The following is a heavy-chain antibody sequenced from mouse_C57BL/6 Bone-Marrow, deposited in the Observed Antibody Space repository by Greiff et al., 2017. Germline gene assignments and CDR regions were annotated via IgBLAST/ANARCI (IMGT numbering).Heavy chain of an antibody. V-gene: IGHV1-61*01. CDR1: GYTFTSYW. J-gene: IGHJ2*01. Sequence: QVQLQQPGAELVRPGSSVKLSCKASGYTFTSYWMDWVKQRPGQGLEWIGNIYPSDSETHYNQKFKDKATLTVDKSSSTAYMQLSSLTSEDSAVYYCARWIDGYSYYFGDWGQGTTLTVSS. CDR2: IYPSDSET. CDR3: ARWIDGYSYYFGD. D-gene: IGHD2-3*01.